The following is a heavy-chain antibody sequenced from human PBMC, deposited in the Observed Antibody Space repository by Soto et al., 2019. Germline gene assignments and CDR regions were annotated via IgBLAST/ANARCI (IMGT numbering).Heavy chain of an antibody. V-gene: IGHV3-30*04. CDR3: TKSSGGSSSVGMDY. CDR2: ITRDGYNK. D-gene: IGHD6-6*01. Sequence: PGGSLRLSCAGSGFIFKNYALNWVRQAPGKGLEWVASITRDGYNKYYADSVKGRFTISRDNSRDTLSLQMTALRTEDSSICYCTKSSGGSSSVGMDYWGQGTRVTVSS. J-gene: IGHJ4*02. CDR1: GFIFKNYA.